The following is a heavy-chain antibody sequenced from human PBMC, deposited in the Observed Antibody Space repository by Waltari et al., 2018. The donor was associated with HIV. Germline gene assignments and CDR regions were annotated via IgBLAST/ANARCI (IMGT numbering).Heavy chain of an antibody. CDR3: ARDDVDTAMDF. CDR1: GYSISSGYY. CDR2: IYHSGST. D-gene: IGHD5-18*01. Sequence: QVQLQESGPGLVKPSETLSLTCAVSGYSISSGYYWGWIRQPPGKGLEWIGSIYHSGSTYYNPSLKSRVTISVDTSKNQFSLKLSSVTAADTAVYYCARDDVDTAMDFWGQGTLVTVSS. J-gene: IGHJ4*02. V-gene: IGHV4-38-2*02.